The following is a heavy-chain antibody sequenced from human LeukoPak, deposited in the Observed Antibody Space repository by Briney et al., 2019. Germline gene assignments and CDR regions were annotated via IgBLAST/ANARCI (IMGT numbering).Heavy chain of an antibody. J-gene: IGHJ4*02. CDR2: ISGSGGST. V-gene: IGHV3-23*01. CDR1: GFTFSSYA. CDR3: ANLLLYRYSSGWYPPGGY. Sequence: GGSLRLSCAASGFTFSSYAMSWVRQAPGKGLEWVSAISGSGGSTYYADSVKGRFTISRDNSKNTLYLQMNSLRAEDTAVYYCANLLLYRYSSGWYPPGGYWGQGTLVTVSS. D-gene: IGHD6-19*01.